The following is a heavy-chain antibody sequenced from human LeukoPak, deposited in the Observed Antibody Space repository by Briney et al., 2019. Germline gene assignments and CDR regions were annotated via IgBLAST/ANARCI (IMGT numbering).Heavy chain of an antibody. V-gene: IGHV3-23*01. CDR1: GFTFSSYA. CDR3: AKDAPYYYDSSGYGGAFDI. Sequence: GGSLRLSCVASGFTFSSYAMSWVRQAPGKGLEWVSTISGSSGNTYYADSVKGRFTISRDNSKNTLYLQINSLRAEDTAVYYCAKDAPYYYDSSGYGGAFDIWGQGTMVTVSS. D-gene: IGHD3-22*01. J-gene: IGHJ3*02. CDR2: ISGSSGNT.